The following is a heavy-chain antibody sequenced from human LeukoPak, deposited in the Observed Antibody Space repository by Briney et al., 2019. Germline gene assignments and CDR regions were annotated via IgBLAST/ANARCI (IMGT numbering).Heavy chain of an antibody. D-gene: IGHD3-10*01. Sequence: ASVKVSCKASGYTFTSYGISWVRQAPGQGLEWMGWISAYNGNTNYAQKLQGRVTMTTDTSTSTAYMELRSLRSDDTAVYYCARDPPYYGSGSYYYYYYYMHVWGKGTTATVSS. J-gene: IGHJ6*03. CDR1: GYTFTSYG. CDR3: ARDPPYYGSGSYYYYYYYMHV. V-gene: IGHV1-18*01. CDR2: ISAYNGNT.